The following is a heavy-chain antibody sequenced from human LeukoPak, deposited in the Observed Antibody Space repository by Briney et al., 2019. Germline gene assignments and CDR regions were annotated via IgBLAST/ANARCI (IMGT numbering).Heavy chain of an antibody. J-gene: IGHJ4*02. Sequence: GGSLRLSCAASGFTLSSYSMNWVRQAPGKGLGWVAFIRYDGSNKYYADSVKGRFTISRDNTLYLQLNSLRAEDTAVYYCAKDYCSSTSCFFFDYWGQGTLVTVSS. CDR3: AKDYCSSTSCFFFDY. V-gene: IGHV3-30*02. D-gene: IGHD2-2*01. CDR2: IRYDGSNK. CDR1: GFTLSSYS.